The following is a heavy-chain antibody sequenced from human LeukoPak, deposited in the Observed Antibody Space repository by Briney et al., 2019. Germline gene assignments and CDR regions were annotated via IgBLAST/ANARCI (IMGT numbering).Heavy chain of an antibody. V-gene: IGHV4-34*01. J-gene: IGHJ4*02. CDR2: INHSGST. D-gene: IGHD3-3*01. CDR1: GGSFSGYY. CDR3: ARGRAWYYDFWSGYSRGYYFGY. Sequence: SETLSLTCAVYGGSFSGYYWSWIRQPPGKGLEWIGEINHSGSTNYNPSLKSRVTISVDTSKNQFSLKLSSVTAADTAVYYCARGRAWYYDFWSGYSRGYYFGYWGQGTLVTVSS.